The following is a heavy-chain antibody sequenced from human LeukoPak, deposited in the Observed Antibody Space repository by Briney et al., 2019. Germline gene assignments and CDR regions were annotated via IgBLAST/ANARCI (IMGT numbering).Heavy chain of an antibody. CDR1: GFTVSSNY. Sequence: HPGGSLRLSCAASGFTVSSNYMSWVRQAPGKGLEWVSVIYSGGTTYYADSVKGRFTISRDNSKNTLYLQMNSLRAEDTAVYYCARRAGGYSHPYDYWGQGILVTVSS. CDR2: IYSGGTT. D-gene: IGHD4-23*01. CDR3: ARRAGGYSHPYDY. V-gene: IGHV3-53*01. J-gene: IGHJ4*02.